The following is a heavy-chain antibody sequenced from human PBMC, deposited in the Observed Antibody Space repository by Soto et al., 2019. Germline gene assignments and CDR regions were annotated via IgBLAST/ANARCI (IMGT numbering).Heavy chain of an antibody. J-gene: IGHJ4*02. CDR2: INSDGSDT. D-gene: IGHD2-8*01. CDR3: ARDPPNPIKIDC. Sequence: EVQLVESGGGLVQPGGSLRLSCAASGFSLSTYWMVWVRQVPGKGLVFVSRINSDGSDTTYADSVKGRFTISRDNAKNTVYLQANSLTAEDTAMYYCARDPPNPIKIDCWGQGTLVTVSS. CDR1: GFSLSTYW. V-gene: IGHV3-74*01.